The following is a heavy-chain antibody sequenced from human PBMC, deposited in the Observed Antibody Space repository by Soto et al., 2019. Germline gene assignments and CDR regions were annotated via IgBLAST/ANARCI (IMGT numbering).Heavy chain of an antibody. V-gene: IGHV3-7*01. Sequence: GGSLRLPCAASVFMFSAYWMSWVRQAPGKGLEWVANIHGDGGKIYYVDSVKGRFAISRDNAKRSLYLQMKSLRAEDTAVYYCARDFYGGYTYGPGDYWGQGALVTVSS. CDR2: IHGDGGKI. CDR3: ARDFYGGYTYGPGDY. D-gene: IGHD5-18*01. J-gene: IGHJ4*02. CDR1: VFMFSAYW.